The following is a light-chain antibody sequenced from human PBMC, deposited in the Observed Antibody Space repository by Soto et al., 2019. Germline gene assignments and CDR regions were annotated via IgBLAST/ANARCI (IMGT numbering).Light chain of an antibody. CDR3: CSNAGSQYYV. Sequence: QSVLTQPPSASGSPGQSVTISCTGTSSDVGGYNYVSWYQQHPGKAPKLLIYEVTKRPSGVPDRFSGSKSGNTASLTVSGLQADDEAEYYCCSNAGSQYYVFGTGTKVTDL. V-gene: IGLV2-8*01. CDR2: EVT. J-gene: IGLJ1*01. CDR1: SSDVGGYNY.